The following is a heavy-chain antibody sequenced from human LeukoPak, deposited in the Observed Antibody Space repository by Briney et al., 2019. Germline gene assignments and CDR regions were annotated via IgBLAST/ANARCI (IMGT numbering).Heavy chain of an antibody. CDR3: ARVVTMVRGTSSLFDY. J-gene: IGHJ4*02. V-gene: IGHV4-59*01. CDR2: IYYSGST. CDR1: GGSISSYY. D-gene: IGHD3-10*01. Sequence: SETLSLTCTVSGGSISSYYWSWIRQPPGKGLEWIGYIYYSGSTNYNPSLKSRVTISVDTSKNQFSLKLSSVTAADTAVYYCARVVTMVRGTSSLFDYRGQGTLVTVSS.